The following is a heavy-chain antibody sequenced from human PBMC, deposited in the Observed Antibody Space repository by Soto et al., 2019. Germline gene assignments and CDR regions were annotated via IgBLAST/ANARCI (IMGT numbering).Heavy chain of an antibody. CDR2: IWHDGSNK. J-gene: IGHJ4*02. V-gene: IGHV3-33*01. D-gene: IGHD3-9*01. Sequence: GGSLRLSCAASGFTFSSYTMHWVRQTPGKGLEWLAVIWHDGSNKYYADSVKGRFTISRDNSKNTLYLQMNSLRAEDTAMYYCARDRYDSLIGYYSGLDYWGQGT. CDR3: ARDRYDSLIGYYSGLDY. CDR1: GFTFSSYT.